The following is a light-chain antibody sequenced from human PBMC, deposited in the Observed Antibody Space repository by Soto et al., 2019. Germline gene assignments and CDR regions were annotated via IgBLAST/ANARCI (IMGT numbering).Light chain of an antibody. J-gene: IGKJ1*01. V-gene: IGKV3-15*01. CDR3: QQYNRWPPWT. CDR1: QSVSSN. CDR2: GAS. Sequence: EIVMTQSPVTLPVSPGERATLSCRASQSVSSNLAWYQQKPGQAPRLLIYGASNRATGIPGRFSGSGSGTEFTLTISSLQSEDSAVYYCQQYNRWPPWTFGQGTKVEIK.